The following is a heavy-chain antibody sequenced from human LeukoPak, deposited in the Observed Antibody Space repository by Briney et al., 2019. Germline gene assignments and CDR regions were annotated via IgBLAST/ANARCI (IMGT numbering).Heavy chain of an antibody. V-gene: IGHV3-66*01. D-gene: IGHD5-12*01. CDR1: GFTVSSDY. CDR3: ARLHSMVATQH. J-gene: IGHJ4*02. Sequence: GGSLRLSCAASGFTVSSDYMSWVRQAPGKGLEWVSVIYSGGSTYYADSVKGRFTISRDNSKNTLYLQMNSLRAEDTAVYYCARLHSMVATQHWGQGTLVTVSS. CDR2: IYSGGST.